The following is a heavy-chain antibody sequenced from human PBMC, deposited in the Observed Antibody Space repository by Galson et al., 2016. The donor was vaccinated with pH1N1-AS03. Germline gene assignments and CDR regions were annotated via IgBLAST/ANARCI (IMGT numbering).Heavy chain of an antibody. CDR1: GYIFTGFY. Sequence: SVKVSCKASGYIFTGFYVHWVRQAPGQGLEWMGWINTDSGVTNYAQKFEAWVTMTRDTSVSTAYMELYGLKSDDTAVYYCARDPRGPCTSATCPTTFYFGMDVWGQGTTVLVSS. D-gene: IGHD2-2*01. V-gene: IGHV1-2*04. J-gene: IGHJ6*02. CDR2: INTDSGVT. CDR3: ARDPRGPCTSATCPTTFYFGMDV.